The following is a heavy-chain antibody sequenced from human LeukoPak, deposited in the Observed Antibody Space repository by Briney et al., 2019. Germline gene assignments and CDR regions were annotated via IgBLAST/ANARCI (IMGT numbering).Heavy chain of an antibody. D-gene: IGHD6-19*01. CDR1: GYTFTGYY. J-gene: IGHJ4*02. Sequence: GASVKVSCKASGYTFTGYYMHWVRQAPGQGLEWMGWINPNSGGTNYAQKFQGRVTMTRDTSISTAYMELSRLRSDDTAVYYCARATRRQWLEGLFDYWGQGTLVTVSS. V-gene: IGHV1-2*02. CDR3: ARATRRQWLEGLFDY. CDR2: INPNSGGT.